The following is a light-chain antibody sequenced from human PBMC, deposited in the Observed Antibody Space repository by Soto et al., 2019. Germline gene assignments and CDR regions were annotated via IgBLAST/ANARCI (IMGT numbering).Light chain of an antibody. CDR1: QNIRSR. J-gene: IGKJ1*01. CDR3: PQYHSYWT. CDR2: DAS. V-gene: IGKV1-5*02. Sequence: DIELTQSLPTLSASVGDRVTLLCRASQNIRSRLDWFQQKPGKAPKLLIYDASSLESGVPQRFSGSGSGTEFTLTISSLQTDDFSTYYCPQYHSYWTSGQATTVDI.